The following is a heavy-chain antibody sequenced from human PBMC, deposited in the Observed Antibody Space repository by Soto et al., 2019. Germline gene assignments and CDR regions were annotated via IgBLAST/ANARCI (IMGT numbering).Heavy chain of an antibody. CDR2: ISSSSSYI. Sequence: GGSLRLSCAASGFTFSSYSMNWVRQAPGKGLEWVSSISSSSSYIYYADSVKGRFTISRDNAKNSLYLQMNSLRAEDTAVYYCARDLYYYDSSGPSYYYYYGMDVWGQGTTVTVSS. CDR1: GFTFSSYS. CDR3: ARDLYYYDSSGPSYYYYYGMDV. V-gene: IGHV3-21*01. D-gene: IGHD3-22*01. J-gene: IGHJ6*02.